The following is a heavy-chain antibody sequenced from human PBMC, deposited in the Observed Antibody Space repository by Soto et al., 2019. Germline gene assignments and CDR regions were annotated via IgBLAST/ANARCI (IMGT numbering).Heavy chain of an antibody. CDR1: GFTFSSYA. CDR3: AKGTAARSYGAYYYYGMDV. V-gene: IGHV3-23*01. CDR2: ISGSGGSK. J-gene: IGHJ6*02. D-gene: IGHD6-6*01. Sequence: EVQLLESGGGLVQPGGSLRLSCAASGFTFSSYAMSWVRQAPGKGLEWVSAISGSGGSKYYADSVKGRFTISRDNSKNTQNPQKNRMRAEKTDVNYCAKGTAARSYGAYYYYGMDVWGQGTTVTVSS.